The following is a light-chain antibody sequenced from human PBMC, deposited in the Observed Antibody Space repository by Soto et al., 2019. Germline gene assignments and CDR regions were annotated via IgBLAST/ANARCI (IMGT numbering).Light chain of an antibody. J-gene: IGKJ5*01. V-gene: IGKV1-5*03. CDR2: KAS. CDR3: QQYHSYQLT. CDR1: QSISAW. Sequence: DIQMTQSPSTLSASVGERVTITCRASQSISAWLAWYQQKPGKAPKLLIYKASNVESGVPSRFSGSGSGTEFTLTISSLQPDDFATCSCQQYHSYQLTFGKGRRLEIK.